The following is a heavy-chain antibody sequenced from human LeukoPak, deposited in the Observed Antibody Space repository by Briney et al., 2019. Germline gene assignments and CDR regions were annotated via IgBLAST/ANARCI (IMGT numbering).Heavy chain of an antibody. J-gene: IGHJ4*02. CDR3: ARDGPYDSSGYYFSY. V-gene: IGHV3-7*01. CDR2: IKQDGSEK. D-gene: IGHD3-22*01. CDR1: GFTFSSYS. Sequence: GGSLRLSCAASGFTFSSYSMSWVRQAPGKGLEWVANIKQDGSEKYYVDSVKGRFTISRDNAKNSLYLQMNSLRAEDTAVYYCARDGPYDSSGYYFSYWGQGTLVTVSS.